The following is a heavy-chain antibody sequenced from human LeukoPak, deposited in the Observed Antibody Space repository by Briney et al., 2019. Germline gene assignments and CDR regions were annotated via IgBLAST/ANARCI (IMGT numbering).Heavy chain of an antibody. CDR1: GFTFTSSA. CDR2: IVVGSGNT. D-gene: IGHD3-3*01. V-gene: IGHV1-58*02. Sequence: EASVKVSCKASGFTFTSSAMQWVRQARGQRLEWIGWIVVGSGNTNYAQKFQERVTITRDMSTSTAYMELSSLRSEDTAVYYCARVVSEGAFDIWGQGTMVTVSS. CDR3: ARVVSEGAFDI. J-gene: IGHJ3*02.